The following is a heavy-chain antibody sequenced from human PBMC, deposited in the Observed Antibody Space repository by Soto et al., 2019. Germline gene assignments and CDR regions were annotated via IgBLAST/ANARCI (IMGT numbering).Heavy chain of an antibody. CDR1: GGTFSSYT. V-gene: IGHV1-69*02. D-gene: IGHD5-12*01. CDR3: ASPGYSGYDDDAFDI. Sequence: QVQLVQSGAEVKKPGSSVKVSCKASGGTFSSYTISWVRQAPGQGLEWMGRIIPILGIGNTAQKFQGRVTITADKSTSTAYMELSSMRSEDTAVYYYASPGYSGYDDDAFDIWGQGTMVTVSS. CDR2: IIPILGIG. J-gene: IGHJ3*02.